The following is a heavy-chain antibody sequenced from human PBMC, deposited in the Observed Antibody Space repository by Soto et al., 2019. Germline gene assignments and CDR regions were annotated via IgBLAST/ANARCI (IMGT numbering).Heavy chain of an antibody. J-gene: IGHJ4*02. V-gene: IGHV3-23*01. Sequence: EVQLLESGGGLVQPGGSLGLSCAASGFTFSNYAMSWVRQAPGKGLEWVSVISGGGGTTYYADSGKGRFTISRDNSKNTLYLQMNSLRAEDTALYYCAKAMSTPSRPRNYFDYWGQGTLVTVSS. D-gene: IGHD6-6*01. CDR3: AKAMSTPSRPRNYFDY. CDR2: ISGGGGTT. CDR1: GFTFSNYA.